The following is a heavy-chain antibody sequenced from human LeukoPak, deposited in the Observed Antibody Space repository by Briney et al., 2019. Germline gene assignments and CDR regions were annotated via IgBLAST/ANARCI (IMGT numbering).Heavy chain of an antibody. Sequence: PGGSLRLSCAASGFTFSNYWMHWGRQAPGEGLVWVSRIKSDGSSTTYADSVKGRFTISRDNAKNTLYLQMNSLRAEDTAVYYCTKSDWFDPWGQGTLVTVSS. V-gene: IGHV3-74*01. D-gene: IGHD3-3*01. CDR2: IKSDGSST. J-gene: IGHJ5*02. CDR1: GFTFSNYW. CDR3: TKSDWFDP.